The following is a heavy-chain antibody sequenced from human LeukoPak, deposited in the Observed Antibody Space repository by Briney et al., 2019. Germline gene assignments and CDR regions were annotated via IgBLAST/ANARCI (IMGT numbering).Heavy chain of an antibody. J-gene: IGHJ4*02. D-gene: IGHD1-1*01. CDR1: GLTFSNYW. V-gene: IGHV3-7*04. CDR3: AGGMGYITDY. CDR2: IKQDGSAE. Sequence: GGSLRLSRVASGLTFSNYWMNWVRQAPGKGLEWVANIKQDGSAENYVDSVRGRFTISRDNAKNSVYLQMNSLRDDDTAVYYCAGGMGYITDYWGQGILVTVSS.